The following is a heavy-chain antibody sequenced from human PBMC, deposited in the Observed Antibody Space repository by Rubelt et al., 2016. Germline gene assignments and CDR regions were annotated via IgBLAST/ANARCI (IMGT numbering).Heavy chain of an antibody. J-gene: IGHJ4*02. CDR3: ARTSSGWYGHFDY. CDR1: GGSISYYY. V-gene: IGHV4-59*12. CDR2: ISYSGST. Sequence: QVQLQQWGAGLLKPSETLSLTCTVSGGSISYYYWSWIRQPPGKGLEWIASISYSGSTEYNPSLQSRVTMSVDTSKNRFPLKLSSVTAADTAVYYCARTSSGWYGHFDYWGQGTLVTVSS. D-gene: IGHD6-19*01.